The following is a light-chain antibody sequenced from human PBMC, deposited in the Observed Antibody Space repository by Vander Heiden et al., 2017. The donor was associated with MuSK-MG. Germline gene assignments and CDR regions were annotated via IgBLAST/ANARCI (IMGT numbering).Light chain of an antibody. CDR3: QGVFT. V-gene: IGKV1-27*01. J-gene: IGKJ3*01. Sequence: DIQMTQSPSSLSASVGDRVTITCRASQGISNYLAGEQQKPGKVPKLLIYAASTLQSGVKCRLSGSGSGTDFTRTISSMQPEDVATNYGQGVFTFGHGTKVDIK. CDR1: QGISNY. CDR2: AAS.